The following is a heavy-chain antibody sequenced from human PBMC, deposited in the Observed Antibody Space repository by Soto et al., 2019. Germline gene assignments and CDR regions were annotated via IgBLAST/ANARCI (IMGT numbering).Heavy chain of an antibody. D-gene: IGHD1-1*01. Sequence: LRLSCAASGFMFNAYGMHWVRQAPGNGLEWVAVISFDGSNQYYEESVKGRFTISRDNSKNTLYLQMHSLRAEDTAVYFCVKAGTMAGTGTTPRSFDIWGRGTMVTVSS. V-gene: IGHV3-30*18. CDR1: GFMFNAYG. CDR3: VKAGTMAGTGTTPRSFDI. CDR2: ISFDGSNQ. J-gene: IGHJ3*02.